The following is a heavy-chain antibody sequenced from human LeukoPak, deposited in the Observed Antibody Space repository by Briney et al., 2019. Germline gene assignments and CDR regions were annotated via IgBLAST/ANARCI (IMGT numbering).Heavy chain of an antibody. V-gene: IGHV1-2*04. Sequence: ASVKVSCKASGYTFTGYYMHWVRQAPGQGLEWMGWINPNSGGTNYAQKFQGWVTLTTDTSTSTSYMELRSLEYDDTAIYYCARDNDKVVDHWGQGTLVTVSS. CDR2: INPNSGGT. CDR1: GYTFTGYY. J-gene: IGHJ4*01. D-gene: IGHD1-1*01. CDR3: ARDNDKVVDH.